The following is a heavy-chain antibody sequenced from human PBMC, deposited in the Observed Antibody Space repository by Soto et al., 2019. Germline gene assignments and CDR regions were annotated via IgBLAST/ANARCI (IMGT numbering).Heavy chain of an antibody. Sequence: SQTLSLTCAVYGGSFSSHYWTWIRQPPGKGLEWIGEINHSGSTNYNPSLKSRVTISVDTSKDQFSLKLTSVTAADTAAYYCEGGRIQIPGMDGWVQVITVT. V-gene: IGHV4-34*01. CDR1: GGSFSSHY. CDR2: INHSGST. CDR3: EGGRIQIPGMDG. J-gene: IGHJ6*02. D-gene: IGHD3-3*02.